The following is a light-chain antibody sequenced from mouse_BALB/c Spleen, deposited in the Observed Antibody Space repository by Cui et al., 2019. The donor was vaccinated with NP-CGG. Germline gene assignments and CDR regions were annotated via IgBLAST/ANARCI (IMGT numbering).Light chain of an antibody. J-gene: IGLJ1*01. Sequence: QAVVTQESALTTSPGETVTLTCRSSTGAITTNNYANWVQEKPDHLFTGLIGGTNNRAPGVPARFSGSLIGDKAALTITGAQTEDDAIYFCALWYNNHWVFGGGTKVTVL. CDR2: GTN. CDR3: ALWYNNHWV. V-gene: IGLV1*01. CDR1: TGAITTNNY.